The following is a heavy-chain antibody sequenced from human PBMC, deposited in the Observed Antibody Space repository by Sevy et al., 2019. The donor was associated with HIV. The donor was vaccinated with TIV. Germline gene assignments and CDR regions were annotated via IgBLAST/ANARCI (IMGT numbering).Heavy chain of an antibody. V-gene: IGHV3-11*01. Sequence: GGSLRLSCAASGFTFSDYYMSWIRQAPGKGLEWVSYISRSGSTINYADSVKGRFTISRDNAKNSLYLQINSLRAEDTAVYYWARQNTMIEEPGWFDPWGQGTLVTVSS. CDR1: GFTFSDYY. CDR3: ARQNTMIEEPGWFDP. CDR2: ISRSGSTI. D-gene: IGHD3-22*01. J-gene: IGHJ5*02.